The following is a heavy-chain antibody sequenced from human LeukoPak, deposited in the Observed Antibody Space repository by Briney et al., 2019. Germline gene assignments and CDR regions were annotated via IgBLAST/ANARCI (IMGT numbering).Heavy chain of an antibody. CDR2: IYYSGST. J-gene: IGHJ4*02. CDR1: GGSISSGGYY. V-gene: IGHV4-31*03. Sequence: PSETLSLTCTVSGGSISSGGYYWSWIRQHPGKGLEWIGYIYYSGSTYYNPSLKSRVTISVDTSKNQFSLKLSSVTAADTAVYYCARGGGASGYYPDYWGQGTLVTISS. CDR3: ARGGGASGYYPDY. D-gene: IGHD3-22*01.